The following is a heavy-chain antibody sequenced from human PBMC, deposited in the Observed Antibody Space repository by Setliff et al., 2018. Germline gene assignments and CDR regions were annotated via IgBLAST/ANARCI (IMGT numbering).Heavy chain of an antibody. J-gene: IGHJ5*02. CDR2: IYHSGIT. CDR1: GYSISSGYY. Sequence: KPSETLSLTCAVSGYSISSGYYRGWIRQPPGKGLEWIGSIYHSGITYYNPSLKSRVTISVDTSKNQFSLKLSSVTAADTAVYYCARIPTSGWFDPWGQGTLVTVSS. V-gene: IGHV4-38-2*01. D-gene: IGHD3-10*01. CDR3: ARIPTSGWFDP.